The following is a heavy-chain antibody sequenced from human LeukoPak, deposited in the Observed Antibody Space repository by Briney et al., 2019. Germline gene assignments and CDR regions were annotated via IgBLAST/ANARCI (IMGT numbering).Heavy chain of an antibody. CDR2: IYPGDSDT. CDR1: GYSFTSYW. Sequence: GESLKISCKGSGYSFTSYWIGWVRQMPGKGLEWMGIIYPGDSDTRYSPSFQGQVTISADKSISTAYLQWSSLKASDTAMYCCATRKTTVTLHEVYMDVWGKGTTVTVSS. CDR3: ATRKTTVTLHEVYMDV. D-gene: IGHD4-11*01. J-gene: IGHJ6*03. V-gene: IGHV5-51*01.